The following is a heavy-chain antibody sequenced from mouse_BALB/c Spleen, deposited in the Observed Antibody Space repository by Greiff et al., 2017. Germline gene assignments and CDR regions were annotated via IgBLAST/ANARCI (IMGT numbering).Heavy chain of an antibody. D-gene: IGHD1-1*01. CDR2: INPSNGRT. CDR3: ARYRYERSAMDY. CDR1: GYTFTSYW. J-gene: IGHJ4*01. V-gene: IGHV1S81*02. Sequence: QVQLQQPGAELVKPGASVKLSCKASGYTFTSYWMHWVKQRPGQGLEWIGEINPSNGRTNYNEKFKSKATLTVDKSSSTAYMQLSSLTSEDSAVYYSARYRYERSAMDYWGQGTSVTVSS.